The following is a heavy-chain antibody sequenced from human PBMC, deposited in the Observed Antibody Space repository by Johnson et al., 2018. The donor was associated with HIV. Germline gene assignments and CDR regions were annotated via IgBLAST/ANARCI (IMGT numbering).Heavy chain of an antibody. D-gene: IGHD3-16*02. V-gene: IGHV3-9*01. J-gene: IGHJ3*02. CDR2: IRWNSGSI. Sequence: VQLVESGGGLVQPGRSLRLSCAASGFTFDDYAMHWVRQAPGKGLEWVSGIRWNSGSIGYADSVKGRFTISRDNAKNSLYLQMNSLRAEDTAVYYCARAGHYDYVWGSYRHDAFDIWGQGTMVTVSS. CDR3: ARAGHYDYVWGSYRHDAFDI. CDR1: GFTFDDYA.